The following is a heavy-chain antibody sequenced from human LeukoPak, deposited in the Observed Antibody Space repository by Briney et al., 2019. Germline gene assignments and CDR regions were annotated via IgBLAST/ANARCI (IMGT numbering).Heavy chain of an antibody. V-gene: IGHV3-7*03. CDR3: ARDSGWWRFDF. J-gene: IGHJ4*02. CDR2: IKEDGSEK. CDR1: GLNFSSRW. Sequence: GGSLRLSCAASGLNFSSRWMNWVRQAPGQGLEWVASIKEDGSEKHYVDSVKGRFTISKDNGKNSLYLQMNSLRAEDTAVYYCARDSGWWRFDFWGQGTLVTVSS. D-gene: IGHD6-13*01.